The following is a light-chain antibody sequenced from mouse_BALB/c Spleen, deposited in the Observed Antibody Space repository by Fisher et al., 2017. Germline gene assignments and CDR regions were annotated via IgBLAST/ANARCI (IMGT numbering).Light chain of an antibody. V-gene: IGKV10-94*01. CDR3: QQYSKLPWT. CDR1: QGISNY. Sequence: ITQSPSSLSASLGDRVTISCSASQGISNYLNWYQQKPDGTVKLLIYYTSSLHSGVPSRFSGSGSGTDYSLTISNLEPEDIATYYCQQYSKLPWTFGGGTKLEIK. CDR2: YTS. J-gene: IGKJ1*01.